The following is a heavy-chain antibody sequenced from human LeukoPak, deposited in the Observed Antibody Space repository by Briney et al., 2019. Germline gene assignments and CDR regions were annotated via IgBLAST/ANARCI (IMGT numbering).Heavy chain of an antibody. CDR1: GYTFTSYG. J-gene: IGHJ6*03. D-gene: IGHD3-16*01. V-gene: IGHV1-69*05. CDR2: IIPIFGSA. CDR3: VRGGSTDEAPYYYCYMAV. Sequence: ASVKVSCKASGYTFTSYGISWVRQAPGQGLEWMGRIIPIFGSANYAQKFQGRVTITTDESTNTAYMELSSLRSEDTAVYYCVRGGSTDEAPYYYCYMAVWGKGTTVTASS.